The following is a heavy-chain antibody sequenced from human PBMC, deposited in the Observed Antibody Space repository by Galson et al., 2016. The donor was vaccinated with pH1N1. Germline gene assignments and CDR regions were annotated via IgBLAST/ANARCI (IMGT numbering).Heavy chain of an antibody. J-gene: IGHJ4*02. CDR1: GFSLTSSGMC. CDR3: ARRVYDFGVSFDH. CDR2: IHWDDDK. D-gene: IGHD3-10*01. Sequence: PALVKPTQTLRLTCSLSGFSLTSSGMCVGWIRQFPGKAPEWLALIHWDDDKRYNLSFKNRLTLTRDNSRNEVVLTMTNMEPLDSGTYYCARRVYDFGVSFDHWGQGILVTVFS. V-gene: IGHV2-5*02.